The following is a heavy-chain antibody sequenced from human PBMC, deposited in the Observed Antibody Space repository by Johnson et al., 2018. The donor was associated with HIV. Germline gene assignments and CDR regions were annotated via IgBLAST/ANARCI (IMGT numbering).Heavy chain of an antibody. Sequence: QVQLVESGGGVVQPGRSLRLSCAASGFTFSSYAMHWVRQAPAKGLQWVAVISYDGTNEFYADSVKGRFTVSRDSSKNTLFLQMNSLRAEDTAVYFCARDALESPWAFDIWGQGTLVTVSS. CDR3: ARDALESPWAFDI. CDR1: GFTFSSYA. D-gene: IGHD1-1*01. J-gene: IGHJ3*02. V-gene: IGHV3-30*04. CDR2: ISYDGTNE.